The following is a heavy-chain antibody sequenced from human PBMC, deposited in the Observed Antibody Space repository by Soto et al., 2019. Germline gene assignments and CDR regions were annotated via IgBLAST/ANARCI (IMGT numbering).Heavy chain of an antibody. CDR3: AKGVIPRITILGVVILPYYYGMDV. CDR1: GFTFSSYA. Sequence: LRLSCAASGFTFSSYAMSWVRQAPGKGLEWVSAISGSGGSTYYADSVKGRFTISRDNSKNTLYLQMNSLRAEDTAVYYCAKGVIPRITILGVVILPYYYGMDVWGQGTTVTVSS. J-gene: IGHJ6*02. D-gene: IGHD3-3*01. CDR2: ISGSGGST. V-gene: IGHV3-23*01.